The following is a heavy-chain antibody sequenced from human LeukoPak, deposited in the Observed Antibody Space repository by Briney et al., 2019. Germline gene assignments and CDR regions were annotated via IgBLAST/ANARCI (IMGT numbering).Heavy chain of an antibody. V-gene: IGHV5-51*01. CDR2: IYPSDSDT. J-gene: IGHJ4*02. D-gene: IGHD3-3*01. CDR1: GYSFTTYW. CDR3: ARLETEYYDFWSGYLDY. Sequence: GESLKISCKGSGYSFTTYWIGWVRQMPGKGLEWMGIIYPSDSDTRYSPSFQGQVTISADKSISTAYLQWSSLKASDTAMYYCARLETEYYDFWSGYLDYWGQGTLVTVSS.